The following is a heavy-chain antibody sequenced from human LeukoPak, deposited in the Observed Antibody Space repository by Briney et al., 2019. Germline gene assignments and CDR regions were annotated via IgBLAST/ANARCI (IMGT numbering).Heavy chain of an antibody. CDR3: ARQGINRDFDY. CDR1: GHNFINFY. CDR2: INPSGTST. J-gene: IGHJ4*02. D-gene: IGHD2-15*01. V-gene: IGHV1-46*01. Sequence: GASVKVSFKASGHNFINFYVHWVRQAPGQGLEWLGTINPSGTSTTYAQNFQGRVTMTRDTSTSTVYMDLSSLRSEDTAVYFCARQGINRDFDYWGQGTLVTVSS.